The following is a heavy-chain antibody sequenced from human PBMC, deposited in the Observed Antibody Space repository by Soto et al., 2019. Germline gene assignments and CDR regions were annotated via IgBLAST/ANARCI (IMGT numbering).Heavy chain of an antibody. Sequence: KTSETLSLTCAVSGGSISSSNWWSWVRQTPGKGLEWIGEIYHSGSTNYNPSLQSRVTISVDKSKNLFSLKLTSVTAADTAVYYCARAPLGSSWESWGQGTLVTVSS. CDR1: GGSISSSNW. J-gene: IGHJ5*02. D-gene: IGHD6-13*01. CDR2: IYHSGST. V-gene: IGHV4-4*02. CDR3: ARAPLGSSWES.